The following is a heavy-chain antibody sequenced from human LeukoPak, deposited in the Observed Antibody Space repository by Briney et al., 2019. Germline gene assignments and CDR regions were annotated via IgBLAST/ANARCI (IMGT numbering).Heavy chain of an antibody. Sequence: GGSLRLSCAVSGITLSNYGMSWVRQAPGKGLEWVAGISDSGGSTKYADSVKGRFTISRDNPKNTLFLRMNSLRADDTAVYFCAKRGVVIRVFLVGFHKEAYYFESWGQGALVTVSS. J-gene: IGHJ4*02. V-gene: IGHV3-23*01. CDR1: GITLSNYG. CDR2: ISDSGGST. D-gene: IGHD3/OR15-3a*01. CDR3: AKRGVVIRVFLVGFHKEAYYFES.